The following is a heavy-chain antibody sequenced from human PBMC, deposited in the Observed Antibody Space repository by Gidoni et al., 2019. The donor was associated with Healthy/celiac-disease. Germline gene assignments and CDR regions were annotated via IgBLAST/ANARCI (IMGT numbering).Heavy chain of an antibody. CDR3: ARDRDIVVVPAAIHGMDV. CDR1: GFTFSSYA. CDR2: ISYDGSNK. V-gene: IGHV3-30-3*01. Sequence: QVQLVESGGGVVQPGRSLRLSCAASGFTFSSYAMHWVRQAPGKGLELVAVISYDGSNKYYADSVKGRFTISRDNSKNTLYLQINSLRAEDTAVYYCARDRDIVVVPAAIHGMDVWGQGTTVTVSS. D-gene: IGHD2-2*01. J-gene: IGHJ6*02.